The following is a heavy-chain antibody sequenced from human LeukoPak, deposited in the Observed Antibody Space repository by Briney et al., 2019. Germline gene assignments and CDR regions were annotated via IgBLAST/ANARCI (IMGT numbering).Heavy chain of an antibody. Sequence: VASVKVSCKASGYTFTSYGISWVRQAPGQGLEWMGWISAYNGNTNYAQKLQGRVTMTTDTSTSTAYMELRSLRSDDTAVYYCARLELHFSENYYYYYMDVWGKGTTVTVSS. J-gene: IGHJ6*03. D-gene: IGHD1-7*01. V-gene: IGHV1-18*01. CDR3: ARLELHFSENYYYYYMDV. CDR2: ISAYNGNT. CDR1: GYTFTSYG.